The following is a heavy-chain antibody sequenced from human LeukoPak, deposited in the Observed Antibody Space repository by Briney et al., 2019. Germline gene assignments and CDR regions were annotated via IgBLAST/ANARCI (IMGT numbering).Heavy chain of an antibody. V-gene: IGHV3-23*01. Sequence: GGSLRLSCAASGFTFSSYAMSWVRQAPGNGLEWVSTISGSAGSTYYADSVKGRFTISRDNSKNTLNLQMNSLRAEDTAVYYCAKGRHTSPFDYWGQGTLVTVSS. D-gene: IGHD5-18*01. J-gene: IGHJ4*02. CDR1: GFTFSSYA. CDR2: ISGSAGST. CDR3: AKGRHTSPFDY.